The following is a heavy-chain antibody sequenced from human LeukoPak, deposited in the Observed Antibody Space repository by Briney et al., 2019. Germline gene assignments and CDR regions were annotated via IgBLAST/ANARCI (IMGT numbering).Heavy chain of an antibody. D-gene: IGHD2-21*02. CDR2: FDPEDGET. V-gene: IGHV1-24*01. J-gene: IGHJ4*02. CDR1: GYTLTELS. Sequence: ASVKVSCKVSGYTLTELSMHWVRQAPGKGLEWMGGFDPEDGETIYAQKFQGRVTMTEDTSTDTAYMELSSLRSEDTAVYYCATQDCGGGTCDYWGQGTLVTVSS. CDR3: ATQDCGGGTCDY.